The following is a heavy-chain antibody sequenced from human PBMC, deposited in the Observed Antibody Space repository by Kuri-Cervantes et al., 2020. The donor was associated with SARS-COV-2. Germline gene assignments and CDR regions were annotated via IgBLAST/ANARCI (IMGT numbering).Heavy chain of an antibody. D-gene: IGHD1-7*01. CDR1: GFTFSSYG. CDR2: ISYDGSNK. Sequence: GESLKISCAASGFTFSSYGMHWVRQAPGKGLEWVAVISYDGSNKYYADSVKGRFTISRGNSKNTLYLQMNSLRAEDTAVYYCARGVAELRYYGMDVWGQGTTVTVSS. J-gene: IGHJ6*02. V-gene: IGHV3-30*03. CDR3: ARGVAELRYYGMDV.